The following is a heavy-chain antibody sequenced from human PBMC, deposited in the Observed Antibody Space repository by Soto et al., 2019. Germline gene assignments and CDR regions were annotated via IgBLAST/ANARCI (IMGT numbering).Heavy chain of an antibody. CDR1: GFTFSSYS. J-gene: IGHJ5*02. Sequence: GGSLRLSCAASGFTFSSYSMNWVRQAPGRGLEWVSYISSSSSTIYYADSVKGRFTISRDNAKNSLYLQMNSLRAEDTAVYYCAREWTQPTPPADWFDPWGQGILVTVSS. D-gene: IGHD5-18*01. V-gene: IGHV3-48*01. CDR3: AREWTQPTPPADWFDP. CDR2: ISSSSSTI.